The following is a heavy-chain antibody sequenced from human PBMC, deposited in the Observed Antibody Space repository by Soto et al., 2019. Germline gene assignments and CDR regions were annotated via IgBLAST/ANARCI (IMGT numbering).Heavy chain of an antibody. V-gene: IGHV4-39*01. Sequence: PSETLSLTCTVSGGSISSSSYYWGWVRQPPGKGLEWIGSIYYSGSTYYNPSLKSRVTISVDTSKNQFSLKLSSVTAADTAVYYFARLRYSRSSSPYWGQGTLVTVSS. CDR2: IYYSGST. CDR3: ARLRYSRSSSPY. J-gene: IGHJ4*02. CDR1: GGSISSSSYY. D-gene: IGHD6-6*01.